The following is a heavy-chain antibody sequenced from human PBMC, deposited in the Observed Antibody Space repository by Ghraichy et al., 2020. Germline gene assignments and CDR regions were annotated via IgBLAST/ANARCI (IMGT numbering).Heavy chain of an antibody. Sequence: SETLSLTCTVSGGSISSYYWSWIRQPPGKGLEWIGYIYYSGSTNYNPSLKSRVTISVDTSKNQFSLKLSSVTAADTAVYYCAREPVEMATKNWYFDLWGRGTLVTVSS. V-gene: IGHV4-59*01. D-gene: IGHD5-24*01. CDR1: GGSISSYY. CDR3: AREPVEMATKNWYFDL. J-gene: IGHJ2*01. CDR2: IYYSGST.